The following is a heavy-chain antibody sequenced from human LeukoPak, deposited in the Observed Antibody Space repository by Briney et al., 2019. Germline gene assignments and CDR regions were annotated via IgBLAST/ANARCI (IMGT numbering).Heavy chain of an antibody. CDR2: INHSGST. CDR1: GGSFSGYY. D-gene: IGHD3-22*01. CDR3: ARTKGNYYDSSGKGAFDI. V-gene: IGHV4-34*01. Sequence: SETLSLTCAVYGGSFSGYYWSWIRQPPGKGLEWIGEINHSGSTNYNPSLKSRVTISVDTSKNQFSLKLSSVTAADTAVYYCARTKGNYYDSSGKGAFDIWGQGTMVTVSS. J-gene: IGHJ3*02.